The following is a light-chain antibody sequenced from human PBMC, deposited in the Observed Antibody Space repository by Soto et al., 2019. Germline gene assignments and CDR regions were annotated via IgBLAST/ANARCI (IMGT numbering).Light chain of an antibody. V-gene: IGKV2-24*01. J-gene: IGKJ2*01. CDR1: QSLLHSDGSTY. CDR2: KVS. CDR3: VQANQCPPYT. Sequence: DLVLTQTPLSSPVTLGQPASISCRSSQSLLHSDGSTYLSWLQQRPGLPPRLLIYKVSNRFSGVQARFIGSGAGTDFTRKISRVEAEGVGVSYGVQANQCPPYTFGRGTKL.